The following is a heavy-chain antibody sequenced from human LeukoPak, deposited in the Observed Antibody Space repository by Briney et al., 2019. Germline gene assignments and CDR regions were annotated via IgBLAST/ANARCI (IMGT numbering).Heavy chain of an antibody. D-gene: IGHD6-13*01. V-gene: IGHV3-21*04. CDR3: AKGFKVSSSREIDAFDI. CDR2: ISSSSSYI. Sequence: GGSLRLSCAASGFTFSSYSMNWVRQAPGKGLEWVSSISSSSSYIYYADSVKGRFTISRDNAKNSLYLQMNSLRAEDMALYYCAKGFKVSSSREIDAFDIWGQGTMVTVSS. J-gene: IGHJ3*02. CDR1: GFTFSSYS.